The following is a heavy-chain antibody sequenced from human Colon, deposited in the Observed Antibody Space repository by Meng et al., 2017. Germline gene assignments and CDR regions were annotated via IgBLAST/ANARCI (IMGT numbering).Heavy chain of an antibody. CDR2: ISYDGGTK. CDR3: ARDMVRGVPDYFDY. D-gene: IGHD3-10*01. J-gene: IGHJ4*02. CDR1: GFTFSNYA. V-gene: IGHV3-30*01. Sequence: GESLKISCAASGFTFSNYAMHWVRQAPGKGLEWVAVISYDGGTKIYAASVKGRFTISRDDSKSTLYLQMNNLRAEDTAVYYCARDMVRGVPDYFDYWGQGTLDTVSS.